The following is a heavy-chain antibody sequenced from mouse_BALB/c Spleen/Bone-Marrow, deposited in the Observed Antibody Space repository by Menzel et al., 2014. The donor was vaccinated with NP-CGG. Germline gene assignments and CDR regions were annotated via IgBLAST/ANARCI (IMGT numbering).Heavy chain of an antibody. CDR2: INPSTGYT. Sequence: QVHVKQSGAELAKPGASVKMSCKASGYTFTSYWVHWVKQRPGQGLEWIGYINPSTGYTEYNQKFKDKATLTADKSSSTAYMQLSSLTSEDSAVYYCARQITTVDYAMDYWGQGTSVTVSS. D-gene: IGHD1-1*01. V-gene: IGHV1-7*01. CDR3: ARQITTVDYAMDY. CDR1: GYTFTSYW. J-gene: IGHJ4*01.